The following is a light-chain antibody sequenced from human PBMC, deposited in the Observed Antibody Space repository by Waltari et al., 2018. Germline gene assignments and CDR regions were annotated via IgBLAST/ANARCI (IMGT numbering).Light chain of an antibody. V-gene: IGKV3-15*01. CDR3: QQYNYWPPLT. CDR1: QSVNSN. J-gene: IGKJ4*01. Sequence: EILMTQSPATLSVSPGESATLSCRASQSVNSNLAWYQQKPGQAPRLLISGASTRATGIPAMFSGTGSWTEFTLTITSLQSEDFATYYCQQYNYWPPLTFGGGTKVEI. CDR2: GAS.